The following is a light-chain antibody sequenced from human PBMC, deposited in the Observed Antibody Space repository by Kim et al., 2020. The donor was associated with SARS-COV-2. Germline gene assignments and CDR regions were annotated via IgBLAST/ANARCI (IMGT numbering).Light chain of an antibody. Sequence: SASVGDSVTMTCRASQTISSRMAWYQQKPGKVPTLLIYEASTLESGVPSRFSGSRSGTEFTLTISSLQPDDFATYYCQQYNDCSATFGQGTKLEI. V-gene: IGKV1-5*03. CDR2: EAS. CDR3: QQYNDCSAT. J-gene: IGKJ2*01. CDR1: QTISSR.